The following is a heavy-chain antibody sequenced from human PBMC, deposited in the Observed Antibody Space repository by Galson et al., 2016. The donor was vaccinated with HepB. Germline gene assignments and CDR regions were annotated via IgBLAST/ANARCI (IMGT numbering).Heavy chain of an antibody. CDR1: GYSFTAFH. CDR3: ARARRAVAARRKDYYDNGMDV. J-gene: IGHJ6*02. D-gene: IGHD6-6*01. Sequence: SVKVSCKASGYSFTAFHMNWVRRAPGQGLEWMGIINPRRGVTVYTPSLQGRVAFTTDTSTRTIYMHLSGLRSEDTAIYYCARARRAVAARRKDYYDNGMDVWGQGTPVTVSS. V-gene: IGHV1-46*01. CDR2: INPRRGVT.